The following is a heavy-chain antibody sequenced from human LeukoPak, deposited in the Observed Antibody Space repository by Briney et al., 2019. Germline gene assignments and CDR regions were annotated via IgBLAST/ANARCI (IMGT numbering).Heavy chain of an antibody. V-gene: IGHV4-61*09. Sequence: SQTLSLTCTVSGGSISSGSYYWSWIRQPAGKGLEWIGYVYYSGSTNYNPSLKSRVTISVDTSKNQFSLKLTSVTAADTAVYYCARQGDYRYPFDSWGQGTLVTVSS. D-gene: IGHD3-16*02. CDR2: VYYSGST. CDR1: GGSISSGSYY. J-gene: IGHJ4*02. CDR3: ARQGDYRYPFDS.